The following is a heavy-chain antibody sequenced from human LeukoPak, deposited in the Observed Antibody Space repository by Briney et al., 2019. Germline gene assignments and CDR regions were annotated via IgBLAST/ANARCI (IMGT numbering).Heavy chain of an antibody. CDR3: ARDGENHYYDY. J-gene: IGHJ4*02. V-gene: IGHV3-23*01. Sequence: GGSLRLSCAASGFTFSSYAMSWVRQAPGKGLEWVSTISGSGGSTYYADSVKGRFTISRDNSKNTLYLQMNSLRAEDTAVYYCARDGENHYYDYWGQGTLVTVST. CDR1: GFTFSSYA. CDR2: ISGSGGST. D-gene: IGHD7-27*01.